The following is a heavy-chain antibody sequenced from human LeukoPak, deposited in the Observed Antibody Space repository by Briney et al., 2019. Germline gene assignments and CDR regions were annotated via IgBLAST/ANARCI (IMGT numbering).Heavy chain of an antibody. CDR3: ARRRRHYGDYATFDY. CDR2: INHSGST. D-gene: IGHD4-17*01. V-gene: IGHV4-34*01. CDR1: GGSFSGYY. J-gene: IGHJ4*02. Sequence: PSETLSLTCAVYGGSFSGYYWSWIRQPPGKGLEWIGEINHSGSTNYNPSLKSRVTISVDTSKNQFSLKLSSVTAADTAAYYCARRRRHYGDYATFDYWGQGTLVTVSS.